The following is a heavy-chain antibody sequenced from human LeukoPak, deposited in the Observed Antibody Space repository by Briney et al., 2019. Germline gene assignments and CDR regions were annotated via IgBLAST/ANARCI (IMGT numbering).Heavy chain of an antibody. CDR3: ARAPHSSSWYQY. J-gene: IGHJ4*02. CDR2: IKQDGSEK. CDR1: GFTFSNYW. V-gene: IGHV3-7*01. D-gene: IGHD6-13*01. Sequence: PGGSLRLSCAASGFTFSNYWMSWVRQAPGKGLEWVANIKQDGSEKHYVDSVKGRFTISRDNAKNSVYLQMNSLRAEDTAVYYCARAPHSSSWYQYWGQGTLVTVSS.